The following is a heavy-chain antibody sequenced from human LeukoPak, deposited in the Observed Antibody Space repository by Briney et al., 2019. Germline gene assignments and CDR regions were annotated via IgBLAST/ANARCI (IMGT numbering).Heavy chain of an antibody. D-gene: IGHD3-22*01. V-gene: IGHV4-61*02. J-gene: IGHJ4*02. CDR2: IYTSGST. CDR1: GGSISSGSYY. Sequence: SETLSLTCTVSGGSISSGSYYWSWIRQPAGKGLEWIGRIYTSGSTNYNPSLKSRVTISVDTSKNQFSLKLSSVTAADTAVYYCAREGSGYSSHSSGYYLYFDYWGQGTQVTVSS. CDR3: AREGSGYSSHSSGYYLYFDY.